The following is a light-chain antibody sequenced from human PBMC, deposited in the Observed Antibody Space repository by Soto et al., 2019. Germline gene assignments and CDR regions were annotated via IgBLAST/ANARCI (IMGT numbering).Light chain of an antibody. J-gene: IGKJ3*01. CDR2: MAS. V-gene: IGKV1-5*03. CDR3: QQYITSSRT. CDR1: QTIYRG. Sequence: DIQMTQSPTTLSASVGDRVTITCRASQTIYRGLAWYQQKPGKAPKLLIYMASNLESGVPSRFSGSGSGTQFPLTISSLQPDDFATYYCQQYITSSRTFGPGTTVHV.